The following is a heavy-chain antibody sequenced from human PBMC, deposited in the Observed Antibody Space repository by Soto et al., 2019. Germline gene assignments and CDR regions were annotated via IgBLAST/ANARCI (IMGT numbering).Heavy chain of an antibody. CDR2: IGGSGGYN. Sequence: EVQLLESGGGLVQPGGSLRLSCAASGFFFSSYAMSWVRQAPGKWLEWVSGIGGSGGYNSYAESVQGRFTISRDKSKTTLYLQMDSLGAEETAVYYCAKDAAMVSSTFNYFDYWGQGTLVAVSS. CDR1: GFFFSSYA. V-gene: IGHV3-23*01. J-gene: IGHJ4*02. D-gene: IGHD2-2*01. CDR3: AKDAAMVSSTFNYFDY.